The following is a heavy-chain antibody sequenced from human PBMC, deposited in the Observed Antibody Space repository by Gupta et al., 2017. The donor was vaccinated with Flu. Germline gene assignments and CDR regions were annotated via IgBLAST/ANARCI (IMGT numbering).Heavy chain of an antibody. Sequence: RQAPGKGLEWVAVIWYDGSNKYYADSVKGRFTISRDNSKNTLYLQMNSLRAEDTAVYYCARDVARLRDAFDIWGQGTMVTVSS. D-gene: IGHD6-6*01. V-gene: IGHV3-33*01. J-gene: IGHJ3*02. CDR2: IWYDGSNK. CDR3: ARDVARLRDAFDI.